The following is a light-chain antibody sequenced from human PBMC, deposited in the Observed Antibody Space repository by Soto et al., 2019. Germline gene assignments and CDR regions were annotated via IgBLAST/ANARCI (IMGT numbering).Light chain of an antibody. Sequence: EFVLTQSPGTLSLSPGERATLSCRASQSVSSSYLAWYQQKPGQAPRLLIYGASIRATGIPDRFSGSGSGTDFTLTISRLEPEDFAVYYCQQYCSSPFTFGPGTKVDIK. V-gene: IGKV3-20*01. CDR3: QQYCSSPFT. CDR1: QSVSSSY. CDR2: GAS. J-gene: IGKJ3*01.